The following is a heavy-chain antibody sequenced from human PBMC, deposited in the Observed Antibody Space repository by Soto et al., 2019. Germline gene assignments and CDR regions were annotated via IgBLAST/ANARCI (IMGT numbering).Heavy chain of an antibody. CDR2: INHSGST. D-gene: IGHD6-6*01. CDR1: GGSFSGYY. J-gene: IGHJ5*02. Sequence: SETLSLTCAVYGGSFSGYYWSWIRQPPGKGLEWIGEINHSGSTNYNPSLKSRVTISVDTSKNQFSLKLSSVTAADTAVYYCARGRAVAAIAARRSFDPWGQGTLVTVSS. V-gene: IGHV4-34*01. CDR3: ARGRAVAAIAARRSFDP.